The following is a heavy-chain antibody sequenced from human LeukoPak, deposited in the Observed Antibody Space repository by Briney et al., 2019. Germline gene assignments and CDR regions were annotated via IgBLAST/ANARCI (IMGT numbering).Heavy chain of an antibody. CDR2: ISYDGSNK. Sequence: GGSLRLSCAASGFTFSSYGMHWVRQAPGKGLEWVAVISYDGSNKYYADSVKGRFTISRDNSKNTLYLQMNSLRAEDTAVYYCARDFLDDYYDSSGYAPFDYWGQGTLVTVSS. V-gene: IGHV3-30*19. CDR3: ARDFLDDYYDSSGYAPFDY. D-gene: IGHD3-22*01. CDR1: GFTFSSYG. J-gene: IGHJ4*02.